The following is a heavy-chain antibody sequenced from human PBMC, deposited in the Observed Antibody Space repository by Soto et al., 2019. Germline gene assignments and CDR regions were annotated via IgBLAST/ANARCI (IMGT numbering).Heavy chain of an antibody. CDR3: ARDVGYGLIDY. CDR1: GYTFTSYG. J-gene: IGHJ4*02. Sequence: QVQLVQSGAEVKKPGASVKVSCKASGYTFTSYGISWVRQAPGQGLEWMGWINAYNGNTNYAQKFQGSVTMTTDTSMSTAYRELRSLRSDDTAVYYCARDVGYGLIDYWGQGTLVTVSS. D-gene: IGHD5-18*01. CDR2: INAYNGNT. V-gene: IGHV1-18*01.